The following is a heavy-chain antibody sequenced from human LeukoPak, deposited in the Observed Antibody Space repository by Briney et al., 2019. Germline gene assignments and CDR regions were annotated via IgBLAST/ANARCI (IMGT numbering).Heavy chain of an antibody. J-gene: IGHJ3*02. CDR2: ILGDGSRT. D-gene: IGHD6-19*01. V-gene: IGHV3-74*01. Sequence: GGSLRLSCAASGFTVSSNYMSWVRQAPGKGLVWVSRILGDGSRTAYADSVKGRFTVSRDNAKKTLYLQMNSLRGEDTAVYYCARVAVGGTRAFDIWGQGTMVTVSS. CDR1: GFTVSSNY. CDR3: ARVAVGGTRAFDI.